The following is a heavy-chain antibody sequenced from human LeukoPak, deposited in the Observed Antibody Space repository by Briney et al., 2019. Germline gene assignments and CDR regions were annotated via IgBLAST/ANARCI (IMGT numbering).Heavy chain of an antibody. J-gene: IGHJ4*02. CDR1: GGTFSSYA. CDR3: ARDGLLWFGELFY. Sequence: SVKVSCKASGGTFSSYAISWVRQAPGQGLEWMGRIIPIFGTANYAQKFQGRVTITTDESTSTAYMELSSLRSEDTAVYYCARDGLLWFGELFYWGQGTLVTVSS. V-gene: IGHV1-69*05. CDR2: IIPIFGTA. D-gene: IGHD3-10*01.